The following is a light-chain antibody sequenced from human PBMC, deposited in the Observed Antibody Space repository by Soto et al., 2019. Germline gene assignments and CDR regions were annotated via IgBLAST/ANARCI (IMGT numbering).Light chain of an antibody. V-gene: IGKV3-15*01. CDR1: ESVSSN. Sequence: ETVMTQSPATLSVSPGERATLSCRASESVSSNLAWYRQQPGQAPRLLIYGASTRATGIPARFSGSGSGTEFTLTISSLQSEDFAVYYCHQYNNWPPFTFGPGTKVDIK. J-gene: IGKJ3*01. CDR2: GAS. CDR3: HQYNNWPPFT.